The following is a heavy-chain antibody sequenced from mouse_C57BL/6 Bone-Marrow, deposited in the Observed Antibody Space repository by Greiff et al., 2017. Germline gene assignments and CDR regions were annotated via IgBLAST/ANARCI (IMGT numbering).Heavy chain of an antibody. CDR1: GFNIKDDY. CDR2: IDPEIGDT. Sequence: VQLKESGAELVRPGASVKLSCTASGFNIKDDYIHWVKQRPEQGLEWIGWIDPEIGDTDYASKFQGKATITSDTSSNTAYLQLSSLTSEDTAVYYCSSFDGSYFDFWGQGTPLTVAS. CDR3: SSFDGSYFDF. D-gene: IGHD2-3*01. J-gene: IGHJ2*01. V-gene: IGHV14-4*01.